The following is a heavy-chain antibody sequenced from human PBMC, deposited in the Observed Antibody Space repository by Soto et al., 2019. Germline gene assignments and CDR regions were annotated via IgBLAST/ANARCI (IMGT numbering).Heavy chain of an antibody. J-gene: IGHJ3*02. D-gene: IGHD3-9*01. V-gene: IGHV4-4*07. CDR1: GGSISSYY. Sequence: TLSLTCTVSGGSISSYYWSWIRQPAGKGLEWIGRIYTSGSTNYNPSLKSRVTMSVDTSKNQFSLKLSSVTAADTAVYYCARDQILRYFDWLFRDDAFDIWGQGTMVTVSS. CDR3: ARDQILRYFDWLFRDDAFDI. CDR2: IYTSGST.